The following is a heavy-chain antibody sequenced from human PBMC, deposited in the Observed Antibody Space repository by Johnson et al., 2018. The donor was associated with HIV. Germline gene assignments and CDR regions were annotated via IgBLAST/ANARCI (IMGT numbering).Heavy chain of an antibody. CDR3: ARRGVLLWFGEPQLGAFDI. Sequence: VQLVESGGGLVQSGGSLRLSCAASGFTVSSNYMNWVRQAPGKGLEWVSVLYSSGSTYYTDSVKGRFTISRDNSKNTLYLQMNSLRAEDTAVYYCARRGVLLWFGEPQLGAFDIWGQGTMVTVSS. J-gene: IGHJ3*02. CDR1: GFTVSSNY. V-gene: IGHV3-66*01. D-gene: IGHD3-10*01. CDR2: LYSSGST.